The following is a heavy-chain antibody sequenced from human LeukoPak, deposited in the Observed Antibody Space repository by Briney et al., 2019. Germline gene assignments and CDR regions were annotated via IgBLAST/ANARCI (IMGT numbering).Heavy chain of an antibody. V-gene: IGHV3-69-1*02. CDR3: ARDSEINFDY. J-gene: IGHJ4*02. CDR1: GFTFSSYG. D-gene: IGHD5-24*01. CDR2: IYSDDAT. Sequence: PGRSLRLSCAASGFTFSSYGMHWVRQAPGEGLEWISTIYSDDATNYGDSVKGRFTISRDNAKNSLYLQMNSLRAEDTAVYYCARDSEINFDYWGQGTLVTVSS.